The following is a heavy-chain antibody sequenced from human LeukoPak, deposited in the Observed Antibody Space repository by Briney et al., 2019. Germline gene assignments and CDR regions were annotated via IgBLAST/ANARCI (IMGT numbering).Heavy chain of an antibody. CDR3: ARGYSIAADPEPSDY. V-gene: IGHV1-46*01. CDR1: GYTFTSYY. J-gene: IGHJ4*02. CDR2: INPSGGST. Sequence: ASVKVSCKASGYTFTSYYMHWVRQAPGQGLEWMGIINPSGGSTSYAQKFQGRVTMTRDTSTSTVYMELSSLRSEDTAVYYCARGYSIAADPEPSDYWGQGTLVTVSS. D-gene: IGHD6-13*01.